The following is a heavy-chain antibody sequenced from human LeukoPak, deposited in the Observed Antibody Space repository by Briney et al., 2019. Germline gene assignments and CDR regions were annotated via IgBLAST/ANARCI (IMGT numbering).Heavy chain of an antibody. V-gene: IGHV4-61*01. Sequence: SETLSLSCTVSGGSVSSGSYFWTWLRQPPGKGLEWIGYIQNSGSSNYNPSLKSRVTISVDTSKNQFSLKLSSVTAADTAVYYCARECGYSSSCSSYYYYYGMDVWGQGTTVTVSS. J-gene: IGHJ6*02. CDR3: ARECGYSSSCSSYYYYYGMDV. CDR1: GGSVSSGSYF. CDR2: IQNSGSS. D-gene: IGHD6-13*01.